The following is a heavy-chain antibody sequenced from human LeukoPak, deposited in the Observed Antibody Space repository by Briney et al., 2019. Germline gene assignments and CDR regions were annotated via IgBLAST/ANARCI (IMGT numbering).Heavy chain of an antibody. CDR1: GFTFSSYA. CDR2: ISGSGGST. Sequence: GGSLRLSCAASGFTFSSYAMSWVRQAPGKGLEWVSAISGSGGSTYYADSGKGRFTISRDNSKNTLYLQINSLRAEDTAVYYCAKRALLWFGELEDYWGQGTLVTVSS. V-gene: IGHV3-23*01. D-gene: IGHD3-10*01. CDR3: AKRALLWFGELEDY. J-gene: IGHJ4*02.